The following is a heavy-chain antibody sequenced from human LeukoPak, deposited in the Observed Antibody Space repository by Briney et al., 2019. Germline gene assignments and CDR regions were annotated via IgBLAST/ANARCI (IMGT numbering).Heavy chain of an antibody. D-gene: IGHD4-17*01. Sequence: KPSETLSLTCTVPGGPISSYYWSWIRQPPGKGLEWIGYIYTSGSTNYNPSLKSRVTISVDTSKDQFSLKLSSVTAADTAVYYCARHYYGAYYFDYWGQGTLVTVSS. CDR2: IYTSGST. V-gene: IGHV4-4*09. CDR1: GGPISSYY. CDR3: ARHYYGAYYFDY. J-gene: IGHJ4*02.